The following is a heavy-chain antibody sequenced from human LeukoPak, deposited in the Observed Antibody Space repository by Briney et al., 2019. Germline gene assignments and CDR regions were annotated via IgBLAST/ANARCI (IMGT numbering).Heavy chain of an antibody. CDR1: GYTFTGYY. CDR3: ARERGSGSYPTDY. Sequence: ASVKVSCKASGYTFTGYYMHWVRQAPGQGLEWMGWISAYNGNTNYAQKLQGRVTMTTNTSTSTAYMELRSLRSDDTAVYYCARERGSGSYPTDYWGQGTLVTVSS. D-gene: IGHD3-10*01. V-gene: IGHV1-18*04. CDR2: ISAYNGNT. J-gene: IGHJ4*02.